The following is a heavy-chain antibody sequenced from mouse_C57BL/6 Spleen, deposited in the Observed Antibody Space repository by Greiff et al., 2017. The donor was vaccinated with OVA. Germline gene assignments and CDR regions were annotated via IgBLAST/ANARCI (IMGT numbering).Heavy chain of an antibody. D-gene: IGHD2-5*01. CDR3: AIDSNYEGYFDY. V-gene: IGHV1-22*01. J-gene: IGHJ2*01. Sequence: VQLQQPGPELVKPGASVKLSCKASGYTFTDYNMHWVKQSPGKSLEWIGYINPNNGGTSYNQKFKGKATLTVNKSSSTAYMQLRSLTSEDSAVYYCAIDSNYEGYFDYWGQGTTLTVSS. CDR1: GYTFTDYN. CDR2: INPNNGGT.